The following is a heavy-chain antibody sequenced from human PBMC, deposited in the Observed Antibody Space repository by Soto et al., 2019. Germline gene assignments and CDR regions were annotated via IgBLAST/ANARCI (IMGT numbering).Heavy chain of an antibody. V-gene: IGHV3-48*03. J-gene: IGHJ6*02. CDR2: ISGNGSTI. D-gene: IGHD3-3*01. CDR1: GFTFSRYE. CDR3: VRDFRRSLAWPTHGYSYFGLDI. Sequence: GGSLRLSCAASGFTFSRYEMNWVRQAPGKGLQWLSYISGNGSTIHYADSVKGRFTISRDNAQKQLYLQMNSLRAEDTALYYCVRDFRRSLAWPTHGYSYFGLDIWGQGTTVTVSS.